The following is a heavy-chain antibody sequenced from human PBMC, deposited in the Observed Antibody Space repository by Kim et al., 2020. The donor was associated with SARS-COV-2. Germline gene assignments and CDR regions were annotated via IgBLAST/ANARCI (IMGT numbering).Heavy chain of an antibody. V-gene: IGHV3-30*04. CDR3: ARRDGIFKILTGYGYGIDV. J-gene: IGHJ6*02. Sequence: GGSLRLSCAASGFYFNNYALHWVRQAPGKGLEWVAVISYEGSKKYYADSVRGRFTLSRDSSKNTLYLQMNSLRTEDTAVYYCARRDGIFKILTGYGYGIDVWGQGTTVIVSS. CDR2: ISYEGSKK. D-gene: IGHD3-9*01. CDR1: GFYFNNYA.